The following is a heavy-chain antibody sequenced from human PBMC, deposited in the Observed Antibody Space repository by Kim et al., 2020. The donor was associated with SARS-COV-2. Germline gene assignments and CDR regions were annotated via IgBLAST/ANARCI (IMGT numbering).Heavy chain of an antibody. Sequence: ASVKVSCKVSGYTLTELSMHWVRQAPGKGLEWMGGFDPEDGETIYAQKFQGRVTMTEDTSTDTAYMELSSLRSEDTAVYYCATAPPGGATAWWFDPWGQGTLVTVSS. CDR1: GYTLTELS. D-gene: IGHD1-26*01. J-gene: IGHJ5*02. CDR3: ATAPPGGATAWWFDP. CDR2: FDPEDGET. V-gene: IGHV1-24*01.